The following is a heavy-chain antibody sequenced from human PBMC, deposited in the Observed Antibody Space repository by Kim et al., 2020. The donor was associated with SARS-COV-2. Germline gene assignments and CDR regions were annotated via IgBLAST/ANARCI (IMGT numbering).Heavy chain of an antibody. V-gene: IGHV3-11*06. J-gene: IGHJ3*02. D-gene: IGHD3-10*01. CDR1: TFSLSDHY. CDR2: IGRTGGQT. CDR3: ARVAYTHGSVSEPLDM. Sequence: GGSLRLSCAVSTFSLSDHYMAWVRQAPGKGLEWISYIGRTGGQTNYADSVKGRFTISRDTAQQSLSLQMNSLRAEDTALYYCARVAYTHGSVSEPLDMWG.